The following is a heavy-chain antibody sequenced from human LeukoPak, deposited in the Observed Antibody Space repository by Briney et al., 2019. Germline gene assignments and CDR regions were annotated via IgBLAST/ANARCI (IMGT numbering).Heavy chain of an antibody. Sequence: QPGRSLRLSCAASGFTFSSYVMHWVRQAPGKGLEWVAVISYDGSNKYYADSVKGRFTISRDNSKNTMYLQMNSLRAEDTAVYYCAKVRGSGYYPPFDYWGQGTLVTVSS. CDR1: GFTFSSYV. CDR2: ISYDGSNK. D-gene: IGHD3-22*01. J-gene: IGHJ4*02. CDR3: AKVRGSGYYPPFDY. V-gene: IGHV3-30*18.